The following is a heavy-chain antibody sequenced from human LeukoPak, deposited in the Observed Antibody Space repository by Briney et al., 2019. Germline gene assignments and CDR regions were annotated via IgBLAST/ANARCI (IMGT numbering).Heavy chain of an antibody. CDR1: GGTFSSYA. D-gene: IGHD5-12*01. V-gene: IGHV1-69*05. CDR3: ASGALYSGYDVNWFDP. Sequence: SVKVSCKASGGTFSSYAISWVRRAPGQGLEWMGRIIPIFGTANYAQKFQGRVTITTDESTSTAYMELSSLRSEDTAVYYCASGALYSGYDVNWFDPWGQGTLVTVSS. CDR2: IIPIFGTA. J-gene: IGHJ5*02.